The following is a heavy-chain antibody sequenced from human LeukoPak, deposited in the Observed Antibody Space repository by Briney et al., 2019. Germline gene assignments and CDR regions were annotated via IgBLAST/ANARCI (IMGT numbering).Heavy chain of an antibody. Sequence: SETLSLTCAVYGGSFSGYYWSWIRQPPGKGLEWIGEINHSGSTNYNPSLKSRVTISVDTSKNQFSLKLRSVTAADTAVYYCARDILGRGWFDPWGQGTLVTVSS. CDR1: GGSFSGYY. D-gene: IGHD1-26*01. V-gene: IGHV4-34*01. CDR3: ARDILGRGWFDP. J-gene: IGHJ5*02. CDR2: INHSGST.